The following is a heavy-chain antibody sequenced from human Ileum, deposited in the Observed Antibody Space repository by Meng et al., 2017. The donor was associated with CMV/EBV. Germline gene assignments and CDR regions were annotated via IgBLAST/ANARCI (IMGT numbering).Heavy chain of an antibody. V-gene: IGHV1-2*02. CDR2: INAKNGGT. CDR1: GYTFSDYY. D-gene: IGHD3/OR15-3a*01. CDR3: AKSDWSGPGEPDY. J-gene: IGHJ4*02. Sequence: ASAMVSCKASGYTFSDYYLHWVRQAPGQGLEWMGWINAKNGGTNYAPRFQGRVTMTRDTSNSTAYMELSRLTSDDTTVYFCAKSDWSGPGEPDYWGQGTLVTISS.